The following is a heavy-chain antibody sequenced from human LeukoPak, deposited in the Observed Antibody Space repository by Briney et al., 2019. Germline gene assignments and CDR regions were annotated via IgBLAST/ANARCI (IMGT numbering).Heavy chain of an antibody. J-gene: IGHJ4*02. CDR1: GGSTSVYY. V-gene: IGHV4-59*08. CDR2: IYYSGST. Sequence: SETLSLTCTVSGGSTSVYYWSWIRQPPGKGLEWIGHIYYSGSTNYNPSLKSRVTISVDTSKNQFSLKLSSVTAADTAVYYCARHSTFFGVVIIKGRVRGPFDYWGQGTLVTVSS. CDR3: ARHSTFFGVVIIKGRVRGPFDY. D-gene: IGHD3-3*01.